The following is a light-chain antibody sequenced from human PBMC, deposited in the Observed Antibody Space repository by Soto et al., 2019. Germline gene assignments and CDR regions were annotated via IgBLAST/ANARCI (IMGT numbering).Light chain of an antibody. J-gene: IGKJ5*01. CDR1: QSISSS. CDR3: QQGDSFPIT. Sequence: DIQMTQSPSSVSASVGDRVTITCRASQSISSSLAWYQQKPGTVPKLLIYAASSLQSGVPSRFSGSGAGTEFTLSITSLQPEDVGTYYCQQGDSFPITFGQGTRLESK. CDR2: AAS. V-gene: IGKV1-12*01.